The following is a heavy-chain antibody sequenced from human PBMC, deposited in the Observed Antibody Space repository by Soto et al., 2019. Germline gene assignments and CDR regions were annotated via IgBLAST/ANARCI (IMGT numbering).Heavy chain of an antibody. J-gene: IGHJ6*02. CDR2: IIPIFGTA. CDR1: GGTFSSYA. V-gene: IGHV1-69*13. D-gene: IGHD2-2*01. CDR3: ASSSRTILVVPANKRPRDSYYYYGMDV. Sequence: SVKVSCKASGGTFSSYAISWVRQAPGQGLEWMGGIIPIFGTANYAQKFQGRVTITADESTSTAYMELSSLRSEDTAVYYCASSSRTILVVPANKRPRDSYYYYGMDVWGQGTTPTVSS.